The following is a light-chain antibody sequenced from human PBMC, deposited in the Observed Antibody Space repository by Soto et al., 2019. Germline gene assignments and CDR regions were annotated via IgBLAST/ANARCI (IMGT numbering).Light chain of an antibody. Sequence: DIQMTQSPSSLSASVGDSVTITCRTRQTINNYLNWYQQKPGKAPKLLVYSASSLQSGVPSRFSGSGSGTNFTPTIGDLLPEDFTTYYCQKGDSTPWTVGHGTTVDSK. J-gene: IGKJ1*01. CDR3: QKGDSTPWT. CDR2: SAS. V-gene: IGKV1-39*01. CDR1: QTINNY.